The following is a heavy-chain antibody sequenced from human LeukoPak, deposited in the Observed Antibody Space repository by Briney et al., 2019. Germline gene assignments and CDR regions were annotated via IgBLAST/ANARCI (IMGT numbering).Heavy chain of an antibody. CDR3: VRQLVS. CDR1: GFTFKTYS. Sequence: GGSLRLSCAGSGFTFKTYSMNWVRQAPGKGLEWVSYISTSSSTIYYADSVKGRFTISRDNAKNSLYLQMNSLRTEDTAVYYCVRQLVSWGQGTLVTVSS. D-gene: IGHD6-6*01. CDR2: ISTSSSTI. V-gene: IGHV3-48*01. J-gene: IGHJ5*02.